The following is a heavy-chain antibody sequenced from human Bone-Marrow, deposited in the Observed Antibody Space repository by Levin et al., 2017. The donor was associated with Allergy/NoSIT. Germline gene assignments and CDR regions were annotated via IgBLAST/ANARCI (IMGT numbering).Heavy chain of an antibody. CDR3: ARSSTNGLCYNY. Sequence: SQTLSLTCTVSVGSMSSYYWAWIRQPPGKGLEWIGEIHYSGTTNYNPSLKSRVTISVDTSKNMFSLKMTSVTAADTAVYYCARSSTNGLCYNYWGQGSRVTVSS. CDR2: IHYSGTT. V-gene: IGHV4-59*01. CDR1: VGSMSSYY. J-gene: IGHJ4*02. D-gene: IGHD2-8*01.